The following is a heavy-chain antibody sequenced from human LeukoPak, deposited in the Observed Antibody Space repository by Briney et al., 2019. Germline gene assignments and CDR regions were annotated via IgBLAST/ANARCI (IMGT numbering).Heavy chain of an antibody. CDR1: GFPFSNNV. V-gene: IGHV3-23*01. CDR2: IRGSGDT. D-gene: IGHD3-3*01. Sequence: GGSLRLSCAASGFPFSNNVMSWVRQAPGRGLDWLSAIRGSGDTYYADSVKGRFTISRGNSKNMLYLQMNSLRAEDTAVYYCAKTFPYGTTWYGFCDYWGQGALVTVSS. CDR3: AKTFPYGTTWYGFCDY. J-gene: IGHJ4*02.